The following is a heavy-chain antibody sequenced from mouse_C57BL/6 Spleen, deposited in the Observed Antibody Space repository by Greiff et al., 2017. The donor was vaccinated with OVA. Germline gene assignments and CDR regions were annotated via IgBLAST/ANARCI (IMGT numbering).Heavy chain of an antibody. V-gene: IGHV1-52*01. CDR1: GYTFTSYW. CDR3: ARVPYYYGSSYGYFDV. CDR2: IDPSDSET. D-gene: IGHD1-1*01. J-gene: IGHJ1*03. Sequence: VQLQQSGAELVRPGSSVKLSCKASGYTFTSYWMHWVKPRPIQGLEWIGNIDPSDSETHYNQKFKDKATLTVDKSSRTAYMQLSSLTSEDSAVYYCARVPYYYGSSYGYFDVWGTGTTGTVSS.